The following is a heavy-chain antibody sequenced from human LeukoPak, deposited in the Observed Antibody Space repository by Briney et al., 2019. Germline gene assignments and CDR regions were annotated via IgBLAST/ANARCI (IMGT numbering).Heavy chain of an antibody. Sequence: GGSLRLSCAASGFTFSSYWMSWVRQAPGKGLEWVANIKQDGSEKYYVDSVKGRFTISRDNAKNSLYLQMNSLRAEDTAVYYCATATLGYCSGGSCKPGDYWGQGTLVTVSS. CDR3: ATATLGYCSGGSCKPGDY. CDR2: IKQDGSEK. D-gene: IGHD2-15*01. J-gene: IGHJ4*02. CDR1: GFTFSSYW. V-gene: IGHV3-7*01.